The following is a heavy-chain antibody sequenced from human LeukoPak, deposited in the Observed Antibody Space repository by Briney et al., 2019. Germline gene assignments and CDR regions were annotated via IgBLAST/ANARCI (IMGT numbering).Heavy chain of an antibody. D-gene: IGHD6-19*01. CDR1: GYTFTGYY. Sequence: GASVKVSCKASGYTFTGYYMHWVRQAPGQGLEWMGWIIPIFGTANYAQKFQGRVTITADESTSTAYMELSGLRSEDTAVYYCARHSGWYVFDYWGQGTLVTVSS. CDR3: ARHSGWYVFDY. CDR2: IIPIFGTA. J-gene: IGHJ4*02. V-gene: IGHV1-69*13.